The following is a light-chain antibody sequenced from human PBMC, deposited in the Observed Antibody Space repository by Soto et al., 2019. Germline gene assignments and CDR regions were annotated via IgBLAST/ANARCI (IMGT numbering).Light chain of an antibody. CDR1: QSISSW. J-gene: IGKJ4*01. Sequence: DIQMTQSPSTLSASVGDRVTITCLASQSISSWLAWYQQKPGKAPKLLIYDASSLESGVPSRFSGSGTGTEFTLTISSLQPDDFATYYCQQYNSYSPKLTFGGGTKVDI. CDR3: QQYNSYSPKLT. V-gene: IGKV1-5*01. CDR2: DAS.